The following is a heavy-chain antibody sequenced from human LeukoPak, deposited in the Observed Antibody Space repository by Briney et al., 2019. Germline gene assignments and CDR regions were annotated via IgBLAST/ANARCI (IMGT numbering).Heavy chain of an antibody. D-gene: IGHD2-2*02. J-gene: IGHJ4*02. CDR3: AKSRETKYCSSTSCYTNFGY. V-gene: IGHV1-69*04. CDR2: IIPILGIA. CDR1: GGTFSSYA. Sequence: SVKVSCKASGGTFSSYAISWVRQAPGQGLEWMGRIIPILGIANYAQKFQGRVTITADKSTSTAYMELSRLRSDDTAVYYCAKSRETKYCSSTSCYTNFGYWGQGTLVTVSS.